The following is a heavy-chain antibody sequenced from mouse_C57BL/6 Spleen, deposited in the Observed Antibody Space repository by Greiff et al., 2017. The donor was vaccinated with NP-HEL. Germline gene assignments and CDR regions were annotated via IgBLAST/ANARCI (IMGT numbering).Heavy chain of an antibody. Sequence: VQLQQSGTELVKPGASVKLSCKASGYTFTSYWMHWVKQRPGQGLEWIGNINPSNGGTNYHEKFKSKAKLNVDKSSSTAYMQLSSLTSEDSAVYYCARLGYGYDGGFAYWGQGTLVTVSA. V-gene: IGHV1-53*01. D-gene: IGHD2-2*01. CDR3: ARLGYGYDGGFAY. J-gene: IGHJ3*01. CDR1: GYTFTSYW. CDR2: INPSNGGT.